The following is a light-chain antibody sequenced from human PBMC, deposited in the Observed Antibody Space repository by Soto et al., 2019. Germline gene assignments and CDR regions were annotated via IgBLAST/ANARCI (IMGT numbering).Light chain of an antibody. CDR3: QQYNSWPRT. Sequence: EILMTQSPATLSVSPGERATLSCRTSQYVNSNLAWYQQKPGQAPRLLIYGASNRATGIPARFSGSGSGTEFTLTISSLQSEDFAVYFCQQYNSWPRTFGQGTKVDIK. V-gene: IGKV3-15*01. J-gene: IGKJ1*01. CDR2: GAS. CDR1: QYVNSN.